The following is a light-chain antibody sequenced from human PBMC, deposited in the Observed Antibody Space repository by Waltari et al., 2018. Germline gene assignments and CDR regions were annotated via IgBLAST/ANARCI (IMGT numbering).Light chain of an antibody. CDR3: MQNTHRPWT. J-gene: IGKJ1*01. CDR1: PSLVSSDVNTY. Sequence: DVVMTQSPLSLPVTPGQPASISRRSTPSLVSSDVNTYFSWFHRRQGQSPRRLVYNVSNRDSGVPDRFSGSGSGTDFTLRITRVEAEDVGVYYCMQNTHRPWTFGQGTRVEIK. CDR2: NVS. V-gene: IGKV2-30*01.